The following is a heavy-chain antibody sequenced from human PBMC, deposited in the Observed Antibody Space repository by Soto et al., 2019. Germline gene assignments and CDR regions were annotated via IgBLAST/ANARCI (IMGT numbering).Heavy chain of an antibody. J-gene: IGHJ6*02. Sequence: QVQLVESGGGVVQPGRSLRLSCAASGFTFSSYGMHWVRQAPGKGLEWVTVIWYDGSNKYYADSVKGRFTISRDNSKNTLYLLMNSLRAEDTAVYYCARDRGSGRTRYYYGMDVWGQGTTVTVSS. D-gene: IGHD3-10*01. CDR1: GFTFSSYG. V-gene: IGHV3-33*01. CDR2: IWYDGSNK. CDR3: ARDRGSGRTRYYYGMDV.